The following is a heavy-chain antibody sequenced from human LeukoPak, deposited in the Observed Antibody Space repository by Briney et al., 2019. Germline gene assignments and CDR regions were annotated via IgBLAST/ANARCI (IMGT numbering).Heavy chain of an antibody. Sequence: AGGSLRLSCAASGFSFSYYWMNRVRQAPGKGLEWVANIKDDGSEKNYVDSVKGRFTISRDNAKNSLYLQMNSLRAEDTAVYYCARVYSSKTGNEYWGQGTLVTVSS. CDR1: GFSFSYYW. D-gene: IGHD4-11*01. CDR2: IKDDGSEK. V-gene: IGHV3-7*01. J-gene: IGHJ4*02. CDR3: ARVYSSKTGNEY.